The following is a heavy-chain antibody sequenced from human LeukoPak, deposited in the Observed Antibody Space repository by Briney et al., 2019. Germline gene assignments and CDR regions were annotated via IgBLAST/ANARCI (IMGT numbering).Heavy chain of an antibody. CDR1: GFTFSNYA. Sequence: GGSLRLSCAASGFTFSNYAMSWVRRTPGKGLECVSVVTGSGGDTYYTGSVNGRFTISRDNSKNTLYLQMNSLRAEDTAVYYCARGTLEHCSGASCYPLDSWGQGTLVTVSS. CDR3: ARGTLEHCSGASCYPLDS. D-gene: IGHD2-15*01. J-gene: IGHJ5*01. CDR2: VTGSGGDT. V-gene: IGHV3-23*01.